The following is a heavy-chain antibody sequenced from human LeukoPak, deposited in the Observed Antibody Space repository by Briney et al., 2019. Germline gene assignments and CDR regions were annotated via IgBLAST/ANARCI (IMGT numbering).Heavy chain of an antibody. D-gene: IGHD6-13*01. J-gene: IGHJ4*02. CDR2: ISSSSSYI. CDR1: GFTFSSYS. CDR3: ASLFGSSSWYPGQKTDY. Sequence: KPGGSLRLSCAASGFTFSSYSMNWVRQAPGKGLEWVSSISSSSSYIYYADSVKGRFTISRDNAKNSLYLQMNSLRAEDTAVYYCASLFGSSSWYPGQKTDYWGQGTLVTVSS. V-gene: IGHV3-21*01.